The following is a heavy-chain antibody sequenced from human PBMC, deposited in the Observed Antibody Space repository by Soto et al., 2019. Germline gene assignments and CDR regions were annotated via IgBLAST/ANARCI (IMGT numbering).Heavy chain of an antibody. Sequence: QVQLVQSGAEVKKPGASVKVSCKASGYTFTGYYMHCVRQAPGQGLEWMGWINPNSGGTNYAQKFQGRVTMTRDTSISTAYMELSRLRSDDTAVYYCARGVRGTMVRGVIIGFDYWGQGTLVTVSS. CDR1: GYTFTGYY. J-gene: IGHJ4*02. CDR3: ARGVRGTMVRGVIIGFDY. CDR2: INPNSGGT. V-gene: IGHV1-2*02. D-gene: IGHD3-10*01.